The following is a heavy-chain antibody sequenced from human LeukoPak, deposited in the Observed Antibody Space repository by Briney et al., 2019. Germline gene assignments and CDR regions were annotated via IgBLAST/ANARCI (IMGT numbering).Heavy chain of an antibody. Sequence: PGGSLRLSCAASGFTVSSTYMSWVRQAPGKGLEWVSSISSSSSYIYYADSVKGRFTISRDNAKNSLYLQMNSLRAEDTAVYYCASFDSWPHWGQGTLVTVSS. CDR1: GFTVSSTY. J-gene: IGHJ4*02. CDR2: ISSSSSYI. V-gene: IGHV3-21*01. CDR3: ASFDSWPH. D-gene: IGHD3-22*01.